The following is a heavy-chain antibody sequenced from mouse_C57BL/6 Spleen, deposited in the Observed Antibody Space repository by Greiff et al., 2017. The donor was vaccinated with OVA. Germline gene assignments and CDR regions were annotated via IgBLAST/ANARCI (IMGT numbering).Heavy chain of an antibody. CDR3: AKIGSGWFAY. Sequence: EVQGVESGGDLVKPGGSLKLSCAASEFPFSSYAMSWVRQTPDKRLEWVATISSGGSYTYYPDSVKGRFTISRDNAKNTLYLQMSSLKSEDTAMYYCAKIGSGWFAYWGQGTLVTVSA. CDR2: ISSGGSYT. CDR1: EFPFSSYA. J-gene: IGHJ3*01. V-gene: IGHV5-6*01. D-gene: IGHD1-3*01.